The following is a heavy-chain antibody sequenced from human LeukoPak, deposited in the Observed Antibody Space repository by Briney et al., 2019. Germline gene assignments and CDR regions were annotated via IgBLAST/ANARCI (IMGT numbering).Heavy chain of an antibody. CDR3: ARRSRGTGSWYYFDY. CDR2: ISNSGNTI. CDR1: GFTFSSYE. D-gene: IGHD3-10*01. V-gene: IGHV3-48*03. Sequence: GGSLRLSCAASGFTFSSYEMNCVRQAPGKGLEWVSYISNSGNTIYYADSVKGRFTISRDNAKNSLYLQMNSLRAEDTAVYYCARRSRGTGSWYYFDYWGQGTLVTVSS. J-gene: IGHJ4*02.